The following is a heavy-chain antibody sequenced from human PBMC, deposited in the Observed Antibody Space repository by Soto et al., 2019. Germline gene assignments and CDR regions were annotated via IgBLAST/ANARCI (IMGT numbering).Heavy chain of an antibody. D-gene: IGHD6-6*01. V-gene: IGHV4-59*01. Sequence: SETLSLTCTVSGGSISSYYWSWIRQPPGKGLEWIWYIYYSGSTNYNPSLKSRVTISVDTSKNQFSLKLSSVTAADTAVYYCARVEYSSSSVRFDYWGQGTLVTVSS. J-gene: IGHJ4*02. CDR2: IYYSGST. CDR3: ARVEYSSSSVRFDY. CDR1: GGSISSYY.